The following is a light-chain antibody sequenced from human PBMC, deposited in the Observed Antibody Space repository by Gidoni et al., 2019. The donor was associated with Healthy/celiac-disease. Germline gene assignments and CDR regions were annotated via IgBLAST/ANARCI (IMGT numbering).Light chain of an antibody. CDR1: QSVNSN. V-gene: IGKV3-15*01. CDR3: QQYNNWPPYT. CDR2: GAS. J-gene: IGKJ2*01. Sequence: EIVMTPSPATLSVSPGERATLSCRASQSVNSNLAWYQQNPGQAPRLLIYGASTRATGIPARFSGSGSGTEFTLTISSLQSEDFAVYYCQQYNNWPPYTFGQGTKLEIK.